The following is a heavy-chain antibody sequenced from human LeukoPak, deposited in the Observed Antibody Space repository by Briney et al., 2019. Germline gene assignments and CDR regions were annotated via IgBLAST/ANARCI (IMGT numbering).Heavy chain of an antibody. J-gene: IGHJ4*02. Sequence: GGSLRLSCAASGFTFSTYGMHWVRQAPAKGLEWVALIWYDGSKKYYADSVKGRFTISRDNSKNMLYLQMNSLRAEDTAVYYCARDQGCTSTNCYSLFFHYWGQGTLVTVSS. V-gene: IGHV3-33*01. CDR3: ARDQGCTSTNCYSLFFHY. CDR2: IWYDGSKK. CDR1: GFTFSTYG. D-gene: IGHD2-2*01.